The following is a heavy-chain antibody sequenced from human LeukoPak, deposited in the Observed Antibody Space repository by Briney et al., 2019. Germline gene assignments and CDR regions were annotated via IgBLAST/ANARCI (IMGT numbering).Heavy chain of an antibody. Sequence: SETLSLTCTVSGGSISSYYWSWIRQPPGKGLEWIGYTYYSGSTNYNPSLKSRVTISVDTSKNQFSLKLSSVTAADTAVYHCARVGSTYYDFWSGYYDYYFDYWGQGTLVTVSS. J-gene: IGHJ4*02. V-gene: IGHV4-59*01. CDR2: TYYSGST. D-gene: IGHD3-3*01. CDR1: GGSISSYY. CDR3: ARVGSTYYDFWSGYYDYYFDY.